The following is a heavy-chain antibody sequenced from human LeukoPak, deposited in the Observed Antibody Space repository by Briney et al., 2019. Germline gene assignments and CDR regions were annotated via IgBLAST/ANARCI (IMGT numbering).Heavy chain of an antibody. CDR3: ARDHYYYGSGSYYNRNLYYYYMDV. V-gene: IGHV1-69*05. CDR1: GGTFSSYA. D-gene: IGHD3-10*01. J-gene: IGHJ6*03. CDR2: IIPIFGTA. Sequence: GASVKVSCKASGGTFSSYAISWVRQAPGQGLEWMGGIIPIFGTANYAQKFQGRVTITTDESTSTAYMELSSLRSEDTAVYYCARDHYYYGSGSYYNRNLYYYYMDVWGKGTTVTVSS.